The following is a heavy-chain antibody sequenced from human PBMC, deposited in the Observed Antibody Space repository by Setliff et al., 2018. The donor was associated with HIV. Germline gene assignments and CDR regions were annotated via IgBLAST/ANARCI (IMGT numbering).Heavy chain of an antibody. CDR1: GGSISSHYWS. D-gene: IGHD2-15*01. J-gene: IGHJ3*02. CDR3: AHKFALGVGAFDI. V-gene: IGHV2-5*02. CDR2: IFWDDDK. Sequence: TLSLTCTVSGGSISSHYWSWIRQPPGKALEWLALIFWDDDKRYSPSLKSRLTIIKDTSKNQVVLTMTNMDPVDTATYYCAHKFALGVGAFDIWGQGTVVTVSS.